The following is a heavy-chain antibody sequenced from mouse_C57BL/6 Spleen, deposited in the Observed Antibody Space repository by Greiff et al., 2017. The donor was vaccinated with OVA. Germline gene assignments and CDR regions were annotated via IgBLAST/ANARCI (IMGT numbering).Heavy chain of an antibody. CDR2: IYPRDGST. J-gene: IGHJ1*03. V-gene: IGHV1-85*01. D-gene: IGHD1-1*01. CDR1: GYTFTSYD. Sequence: VQLQQSGPELVKPGASVKLSCKASGYTFTSYDINWVKQRPGQGLEWIGWIYPRDGSTKYNEKFKGKATLTVDTSSSTAYMELHRLTSEDSAVYFCASLLYGSSSYWYFDVWGTGTTVTVSS. CDR3: ASLLYGSSSYWYFDV.